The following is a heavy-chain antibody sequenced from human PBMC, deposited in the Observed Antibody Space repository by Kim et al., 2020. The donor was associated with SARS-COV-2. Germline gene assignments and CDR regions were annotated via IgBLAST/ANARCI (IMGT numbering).Heavy chain of an antibody. Sequence: GGSLRLSCAASGFTFSSYAMHWVRQAPGKGLEWVAVISYDGSNKYYADSVKGRFTISRDNSKNTLYLQMNSLRAEDTAVYYCAGAGGVWFGELSVDYWGQGTLVTVSS. V-gene: IGHV3-30*04. J-gene: IGHJ4*02. CDR1: GFTFSSYA. CDR3: AGAGGVWFGELSVDY. D-gene: IGHD3-10*01. CDR2: ISYDGSNK.